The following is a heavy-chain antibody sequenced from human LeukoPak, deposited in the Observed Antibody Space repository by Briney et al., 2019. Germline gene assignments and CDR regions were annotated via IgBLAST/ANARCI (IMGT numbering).Heavy chain of an antibody. CDR3: ARSMVRGVSFDY. J-gene: IGHJ4*02. CDR1: GGSISSHY. CDR2: IYYSGST. D-gene: IGHD3-10*01. Sequence: TSETLSLTCTVSGGSISSHYWSWIQQPPGKGLEWIGYIYYSGSTNYNPSLKSRVTISVDTSKNQFSLKLSSVTAADTAVYYCARSMVRGVSFDYWGQGTLVTVSS. V-gene: IGHV4-59*11.